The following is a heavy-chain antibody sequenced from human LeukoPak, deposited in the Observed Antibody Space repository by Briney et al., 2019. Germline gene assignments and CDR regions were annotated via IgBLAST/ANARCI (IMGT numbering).Heavy chain of an antibody. CDR2: IYYSGST. CDR3: ARAEGLLEWVGLDVYYYGMDV. Sequence: SETLSLTCTVSGGSISSGGYYWSWIRQHPGKGLEWIGYIYYSGSTYYNPSLKSRVTISVDTSKNQFPLKLSSVTAADTAVYYCARAEGLLEWVGLDVYYYGMDVWGQGTTVTVSS. CDR1: GGSISSGGYY. J-gene: IGHJ6*02. D-gene: IGHD3-3*01. V-gene: IGHV4-31*03.